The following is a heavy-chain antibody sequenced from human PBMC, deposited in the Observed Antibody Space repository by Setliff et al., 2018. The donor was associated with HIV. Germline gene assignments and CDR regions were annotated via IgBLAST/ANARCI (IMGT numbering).Heavy chain of an antibody. D-gene: IGHD3-3*01. CDR1: GGSISSGAYY. J-gene: IGHJ4*02. CDR2: IYTSGST. Sequence: PSETLSLTCTLSGGSISSGAYYWTWIRQHPGKGLEWIGYIYTSGSTNYNPSLKTRVTISIDTSKKQVSLKLSSVTAADTAVYYCARHANYDFWSGYWGYYFDYWGQGTLVTVSS. CDR3: ARHANYDFWSGYWGYYFDY. V-gene: IGHV4-61*08.